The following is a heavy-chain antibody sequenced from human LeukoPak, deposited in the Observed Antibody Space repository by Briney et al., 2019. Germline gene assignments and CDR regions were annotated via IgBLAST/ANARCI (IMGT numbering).Heavy chain of an antibody. CDR3: ARPHSDGSASYYFDY. D-gene: IGHD3-22*01. CDR2: INPSGGST. Sequence: ASVKVSCKASGYTFTSYYMHWVRQAPGQGLEWMGIINPSGGSTSYAQKFQGRVTMTRDTSTSTVYMELSSLRSEDMAVYYCARPHSDGSASYYFDYWGQGTLVTVSS. J-gene: IGHJ4*02. V-gene: IGHV1-46*01. CDR1: GYTFTSYY.